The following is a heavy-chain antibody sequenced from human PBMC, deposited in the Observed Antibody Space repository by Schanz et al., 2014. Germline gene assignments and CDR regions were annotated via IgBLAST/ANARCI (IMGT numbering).Heavy chain of an antibody. D-gene: IGHD2-2*02. CDR2: IIPVLAMA. CDR3: AGAYCSSTSGYTGYYYMDV. J-gene: IGHJ6*03. Sequence: QVQLVQSGAEVKKPGSSVNVSCTASGGTFSSYTISWIRQAPGQGLEWMGRIIPVLAMAHYAQKFQGRVTINADKSTSTASMEMRSLRSEDTAVYYCAGAYCSSTSGYTGYYYMDVWGKGTTVTVSS. CDR1: GGTFSSYT. V-gene: IGHV1-69*02.